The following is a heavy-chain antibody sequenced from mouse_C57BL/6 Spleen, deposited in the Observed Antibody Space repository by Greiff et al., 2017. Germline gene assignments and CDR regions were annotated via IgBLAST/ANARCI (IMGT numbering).Heavy chain of an antibody. Sequence: EVQGVESGGGLVKPGGSLKLSCAASGFTFSSYAMSWVRQTPEKRLEWVATISDGGSYTYYPDNVKGRFTISRDNAKNNLYLQMSHLKSEDTAMYDCARTGTCAMDYWGQGTSVTVSS. J-gene: IGHJ4*01. CDR1: GFTFSSYA. CDR3: ARTGTCAMDY. V-gene: IGHV5-4*01. D-gene: IGHD4-1*01. CDR2: ISDGGSYT.